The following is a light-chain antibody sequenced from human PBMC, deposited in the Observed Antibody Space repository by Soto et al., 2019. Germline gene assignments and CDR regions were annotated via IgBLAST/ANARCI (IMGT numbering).Light chain of an antibody. V-gene: IGLV2-14*01. J-gene: IGLJ1*01. CDR3: GSYSSTDTPFV. Sequence: QSVLAQPSSVSGSPGQSITISCTGTSTDVGGYNYVSWYQHNSGKAPKLLIYEVTNRPSGISDRFSGSKSVNTASLTISGLQAEDESDYYCGSYSSTDTPFVFGTGTNVTVL. CDR2: EVT. CDR1: STDVGGYNY.